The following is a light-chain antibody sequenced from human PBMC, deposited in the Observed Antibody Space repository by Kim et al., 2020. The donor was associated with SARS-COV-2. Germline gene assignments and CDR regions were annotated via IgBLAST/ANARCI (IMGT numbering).Light chain of an antibody. V-gene: IGKV2-24*01. J-gene: IGKJ5*01. CDR3: TQATQFPIT. Sequence: ASISSGSTQSLVQRDGDTYMSCLQQRPGQPPRPLSFKISNRFAGVTDRFSGSGAGKDIALKISRVEAGEVGVYYCTQATQFPITCGQGRRLEIK. CDR2: KIS. CDR1: QSLVQRDGDTY.